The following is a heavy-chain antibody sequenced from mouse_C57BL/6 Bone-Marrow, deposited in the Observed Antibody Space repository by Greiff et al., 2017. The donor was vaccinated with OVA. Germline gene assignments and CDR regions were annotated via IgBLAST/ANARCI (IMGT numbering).Heavy chain of an antibody. CDR3: ARSYYDYDGFAY. CDR2: IDPNSGGT. J-gene: IGHJ3*01. V-gene: IGHV1-72*01. CDR1: GYTFTNYW. D-gene: IGHD2-4*01. Sequence: QVQLQQPGAELVKPGASVKLSCKASGYTFTNYWMHWVKQRPGRGLEWIGRIDPNSGGTKYNEKFKSKATLTVDKPSSTAYMQLSSLTSEDSAVYYCARSYYDYDGFAYWGQGTLVTVSA.